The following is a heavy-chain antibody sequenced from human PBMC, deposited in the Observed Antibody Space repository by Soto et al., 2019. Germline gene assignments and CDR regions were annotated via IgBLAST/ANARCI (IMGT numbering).Heavy chain of an antibody. V-gene: IGHV3-23*01. Sequence: PGGSLRLSCEASGFIFSSYAMNWVRQAPGKGLQWVSSITGSSDYTSYIASVKGRFTISRDNSKNTLYLQMNGLRAEDTAVYFCAKEQTTGAHYALDYWSQGTLVTV. J-gene: IGHJ4*02. CDR1: GFIFSSYA. D-gene: IGHD2-8*02. CDR3: AKEQTTGAHYALDY. CDR2: ITGSSDYT.